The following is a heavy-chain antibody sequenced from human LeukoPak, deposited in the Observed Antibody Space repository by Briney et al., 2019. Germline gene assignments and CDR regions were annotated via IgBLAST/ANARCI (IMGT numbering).Heavy chain of an antibody. CDR1: GDSLSSHY. CDR3: ARNVGWYSHDS. D-gene: IGHD6-19*01. Sequence: SETLSLTCTVSGDSLSSHYWSWVRQPPGKGLEWIGYIYGSGSTHYDPSLRSRVTISEDTSKNQFSLKLTSVTAADTAVYYCARNVGWYSHDSWGQGTLVTVSS. V-gene: IGHV4-59*08. CDR2: IYGSGST. J-gene: IGHJ4*02.